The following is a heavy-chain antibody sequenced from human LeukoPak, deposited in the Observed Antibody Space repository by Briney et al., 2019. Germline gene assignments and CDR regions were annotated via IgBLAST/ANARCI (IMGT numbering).Heavy chain of an antibody. CDR1: GFTVSSNY. D-gene: IGHD6-13*01. Sequence: QAGGSLRLSCAASGFTVSSNYMSWVRQAPGKGLEWVSVIYSGGSTYYADSVKGRFTISRDNSKNTLYLQMNSLRAEDTTVYYCASAQPGIAAAGSNYYYYGMDVWGQGTTVTVSS. CDR3: ASAQPGIAAAGSNYYYYGMDV. J-gene: IGHJ6*02. CDR2: IYSGGST. V-gene: IGHV3-66*01.